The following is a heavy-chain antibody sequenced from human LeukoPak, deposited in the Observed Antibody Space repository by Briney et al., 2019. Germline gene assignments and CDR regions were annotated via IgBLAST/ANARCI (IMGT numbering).Heavy chain of an antibody. Sequence: SVKVSCKASGGTFSSYAISWVRQAPGQGLEWMGRIIPILGIANYAQDFQGRVTITEDESTSTAYMELSALRSEDTAVFYCATGSHGGIDYWGQGSLVIVSS. CDR3: ATGSHGGIDY. CDR2: IIPILGIA. CDR1: GGTFSSYA. J-gene: IGHJ4*02. V-gene: IGHV1-69*04. D-gene: IGHD3-16*01.